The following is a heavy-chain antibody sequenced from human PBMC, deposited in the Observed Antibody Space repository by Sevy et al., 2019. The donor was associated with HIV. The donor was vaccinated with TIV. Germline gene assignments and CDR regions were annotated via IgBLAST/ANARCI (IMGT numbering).Heavy chain of an antibody. Sequence: SETLSLTCTVSGGSISSGDYYWSWIRQPPGKGLEWIGYIYYSGSTYYNPSLKSRVTISVETSKNQFSLKLSSVTAADTAVYYCARVGPHDYGDEYYFDYWGQGTLVTVSS. CDR1: GGSISSGDYY. CDR2: IYYSGST. D-gene: IGHD4-17*01. V-gene: IGHV4-30-4*01. CDR3: ARVGPHDYGDEYYFDY. J-gene: IGHJ4*02.